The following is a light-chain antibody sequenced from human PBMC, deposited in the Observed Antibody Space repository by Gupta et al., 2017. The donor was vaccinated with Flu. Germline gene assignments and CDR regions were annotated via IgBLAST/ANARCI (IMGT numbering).Light chain of an antibody. V-gene: IGKV1-5*03. Sequence: DIQMTQSPSTLSASVGDRVTITCRASQSISSWLAWYQQKPGKAPKLLIYKASSLESGVPSRFSGSGYGTEFTLTISSLQPDDFATYYCQQYNSYWRLTFGGGTKVEIK. CDR2: KAS. J-gene: IGKJ4*01. CDR1: QSISSW. CDR3: QQYNSYWRLT.